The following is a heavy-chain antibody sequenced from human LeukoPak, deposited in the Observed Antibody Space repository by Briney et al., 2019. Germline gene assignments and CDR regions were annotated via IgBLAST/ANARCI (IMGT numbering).Heavy chain of an antibody. J-gene: IGHJ4*02. D-gene: IGHD6-19*01. V-gene: IGHV3-7*01. CDR3: TRSRYNSGWDDY. CDR2: IKEDGSEK. Sequence: GGSLRLSCAASGFAFSSSWMRWVRQAPGKGLEWVANIKEDGSEKYYVDSVRGRFTISRDNAKNSLYLQMNSLRAEDTAVYYCTRSRYNSGWDDYWGQGTLVTVSS. CDR1: GFAFSSSW.